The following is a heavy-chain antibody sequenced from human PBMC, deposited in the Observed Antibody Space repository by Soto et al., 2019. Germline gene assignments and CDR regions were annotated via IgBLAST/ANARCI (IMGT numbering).Heavy chain of an antibody. CDR3: ARGSTDSYPGSRIFDF. CDR1: GIPLGSRA. J-gene: IGHJ4*02. D-gene: IGHD3-10*01. V-gene: IGHV3-23*01. Sequence: GSLRLSCVASGIPLGSRAMSWVRQAPGEGLEWVSTITDTGGDTKYADSVRGRFTMSRDNSKKTLYLQMNSLRVEDSALYYCARGSTDSYPGSRIFDFWGRGTLVTVSS. CDR2: ITDTGGDT.